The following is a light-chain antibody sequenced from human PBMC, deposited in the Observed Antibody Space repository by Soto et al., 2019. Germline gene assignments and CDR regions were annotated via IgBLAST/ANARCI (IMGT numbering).Light chain of an antibody. CDR2: GAS. Sequence: EIVMTQSPATLSVSPGERATLSCRASQSVSSKLAWYQQKPGQAPRLLIYGASARATGIPARFSGSGSGTEFTLTISSLQSEDFAVYYCHHQDNRSYTFGRATKVDIK. CDR3: HHQDNRSYT. V-gene: IGKV3-15*01. J-gene: IGKJ2*01. CDR1: QSVSSK.